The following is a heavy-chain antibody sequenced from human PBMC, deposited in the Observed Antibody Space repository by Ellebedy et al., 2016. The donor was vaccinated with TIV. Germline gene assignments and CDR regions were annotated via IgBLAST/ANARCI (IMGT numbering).Heavy chain of an antibody. CDR2: INPNSGCT. CDR3: ARCHSESYRNAFDI. V-gene: IGHV1-2*04. J-gene: IGHJ3*02. D-gene: IGHD1-26*01. Sequence: AASVKVSCKASGYTFTGYYMHWVRQAPGQGLGWIGWINPNSGCTSYAQKFQGWVTMTRDTSISTAYIELSRLRSDDTALYYCARCHSESYRNAFDIWGQGTMVTVSS. CDR1: GYTFTGYY.